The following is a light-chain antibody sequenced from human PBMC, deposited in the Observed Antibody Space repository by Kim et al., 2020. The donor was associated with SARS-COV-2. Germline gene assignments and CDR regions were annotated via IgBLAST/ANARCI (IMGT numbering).Light chain of an antibody. CDR1: ILAKKY. J-gene: IGLJ3*02. V-gene: IGLV3-27*01. Sequence: VAPGQTARSTCSGDILAKKYARWFQQKPGQAPVLVIYKDSERPSGIPERFSGSSSGTTVTLTISGAQVEDEADYYCYSAADNNLVFGGGTQLTVL. CDR3: YSAADNNLV. CDR2: KDS.